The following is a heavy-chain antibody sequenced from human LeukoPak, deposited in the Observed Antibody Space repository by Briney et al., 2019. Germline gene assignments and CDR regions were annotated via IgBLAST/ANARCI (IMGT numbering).Heavy chain of an antibody. CDR3: ARQIGAGRWSFDY. J-gene: IGHJ4*02. Sequence: PSETLSLTCTVSGGSISSYYWSWIRQPPGKGLEWIGYIYYSGSTNYNPSLKSRVTISIDTSENQFSLKLASVTAADTAVYYCARQIGAGRWSFDYWGQGTLVTVSS. V-gene: IGHV4-59*08. D-gene: IGHD4-23*01. CDR1: GGSISSYY. CDR2: IYYSGST.